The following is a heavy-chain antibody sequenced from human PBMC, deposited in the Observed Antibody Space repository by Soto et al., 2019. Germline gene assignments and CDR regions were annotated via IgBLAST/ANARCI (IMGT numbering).Heavy chain of an antibody. CDR3: ARTPETRDWLDP. CDR1: GASVSSYY. J-gene: IGHJ5*02. CDR2: IYYIGAY. V-gene: IGHV4-59*02. Sequence: SETLSLTCSVSGASVSSYYWSWVRQPPGKGLEWIGYIYYIGAYNYNPSLKSRVTISVDTSKNQFSLKLTSVTAADTAVYYCARTPETRDWLDPWGQGTLVTVPQ. D-gene: IGHD1-7*01.